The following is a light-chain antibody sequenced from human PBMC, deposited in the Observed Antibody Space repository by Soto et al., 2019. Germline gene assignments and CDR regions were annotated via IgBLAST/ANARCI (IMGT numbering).Light chain of an antibody. J-gene: IGKJ1*01. V-gene: IGKV3-15*01. Sequence: EIVMTQSPATLSVSPGERATLSCRASQSVSSNLAWYQQKPGQAPRLLIYGASTRATGIPARFSGSGYGTDFTLTISRLEPEDFAVYYCQQYSVSPRTFGQGTKVDIK. CDR1: QSVSSN. CDR2: GAS. CDR3: QQYSVSPRT.